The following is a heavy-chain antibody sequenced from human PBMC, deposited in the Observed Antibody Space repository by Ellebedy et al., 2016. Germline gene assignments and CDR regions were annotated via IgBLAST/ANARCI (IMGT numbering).Heavy chain of an antibody. V-gene: IGHV1-2*02. D-gene: IGHD3-22*01. CDR1: GYTFTGYY. J-gene: IGHJ3*02. CDR3: ARDPRYRSGYYPPGDAFDI. CDR2: INPNSGGT. Sequence: ASVKVSCKASGYTFTGYYMHWVRQAPGQGLEWMGWINPNSGGTNYAQKFQGRVTMTTDTSTSTAYMELRSLTSDDTAVFYCARDPRYRSGYYPPGDAFDIWGQGTMLTVSS.